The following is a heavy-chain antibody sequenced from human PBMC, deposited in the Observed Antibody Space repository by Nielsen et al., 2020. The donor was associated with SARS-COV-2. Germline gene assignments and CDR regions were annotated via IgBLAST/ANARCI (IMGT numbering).Heavy chain of an antibody. CDR3: AKGYYYYGMDV. V-gene: IGHV3-7*01. Sequence: VRQAPGKGLEWVANIKQDGSEKYYVDSVKGRFTISRDNAKNSLYLQMNSLRAEDTAVYYCAKGYYYYGMDVWGQGTTVTVSS. J-gene: IGHJ6*02. CDR2: IKQDGSEK.